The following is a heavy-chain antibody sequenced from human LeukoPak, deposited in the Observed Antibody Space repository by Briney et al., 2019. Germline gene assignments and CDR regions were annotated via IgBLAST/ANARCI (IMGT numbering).Heavy chain of an antibody. CDR3: ARVYYDILTGFVWFDP. Sequence: EASVKVSCKASGYTFTGYYMHWVRQAPGQGLEWMGWINPNSGGTNYAQKFQGRVTMTRDTSISTAYMELSSLRSEDTAVYYCARVYYDILTGFVWFDPWGQGTLVTVSS. D-gene: IGHD3-9*01. J-gene: IGHJ5*02. CDR1: GYTFTGYY. V-gene: IGHV1-2*02. CDR2: INPNSGGT.